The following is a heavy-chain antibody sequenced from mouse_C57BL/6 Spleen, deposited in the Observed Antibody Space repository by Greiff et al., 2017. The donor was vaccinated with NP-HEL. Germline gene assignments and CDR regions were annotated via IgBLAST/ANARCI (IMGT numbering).Heavy chain of an antibody. CDR3: SRVCYVYHLYYFDY. CDR2: IYPRSGNT. Sequence: QVQLQQSGAELARPGASVKLSCKASGYTFTSYGISWVKQRTGQGLEWIGEIYPRSGNTYYNEKFKGKATLTADKSSSTAYMEIRSLTSEDSAVYFCSRVCYVYHLYYFDYWGQGTPLTVSS. J-gene: IGHJ2*01. D-gene: IGHD2-2*01. V-gene: IGHV1-81*01. CDR1: GYTFTSYG.